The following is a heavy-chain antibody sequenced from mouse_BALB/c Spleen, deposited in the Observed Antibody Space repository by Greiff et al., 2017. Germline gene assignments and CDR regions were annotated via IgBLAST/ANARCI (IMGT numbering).Heavy chain of an antibody. CDR2: IDPANGNT. CDR1: GFNIKDTY. CDR3: ASDSGLYAMDY. D-gene: IGHD3-1*01. Sequence: EVKLMESGAELVKPGASVKLSCTASGFNIKDTYMHWVKQRPEQGLEWIGRIDPANGNTKYDPKFQGKATITADTSSNTAYLQLSSLTSEDTAVYYCASDSGLYAMDYWGQGTSVTVSS. V-gene: IGHV14-3*02. J-gene: IGHJ4*01.